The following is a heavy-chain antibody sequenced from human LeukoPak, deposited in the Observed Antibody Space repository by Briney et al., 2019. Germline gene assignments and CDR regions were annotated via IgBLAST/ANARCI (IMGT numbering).Heavy chain of an antibody. CDR3: ARGTIDYSNYVDYWYFDL. CDR1: GGSFSGYY. CDR2: INHSGGT. Sequence: SSETLSLTCAVYGGSFSGYYWSWIRQPPGKGLEWIGEINHSGGTKYNPSLKSRVTISVDTSKNQFSLKLSSVTAADTAVYYCARGTIDYSNYVDYWYFDLWGRGTLVTVSS. J-gene: IGHJ2*01. V-gene: IGHV4-34*01. D-gene: IGHD4-11*01.